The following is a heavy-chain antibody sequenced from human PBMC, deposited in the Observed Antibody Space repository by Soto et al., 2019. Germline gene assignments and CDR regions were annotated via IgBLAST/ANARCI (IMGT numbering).Heavy chain of an antibody. Sequence: SETLSLTCAVYGGSFSGYYWSWIRQPPGKGLEWIGEINHSGSTNYNPSLKSRVTISVDTSKNQFSLKLSSVTAADTAVYYCARSPGELTYYYYYMDVWGKGTTVTVYS. D-gene: IGHD3-10*01. V-gene: IGHV4-34*01. CDR2: INHSGST. CDR1: GGSFSGYY. J-gene: IGHJ6*03. CDR3: ARSPGELTYYYYYMDV.